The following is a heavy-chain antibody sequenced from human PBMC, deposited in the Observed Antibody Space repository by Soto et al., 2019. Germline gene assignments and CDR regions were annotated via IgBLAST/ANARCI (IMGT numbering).Heavy chain of an antibody. CDR1: GFTFSSYW. V-gene: IGHV3-74*01. D-gene: IGHD6-19*01. CDR3: ARTSSGWSGIDY. J-gene: IGHJ4*02. CDR2: INSDGSST. Sequence: PGGSLRLSCAASGFTFSSYWMHWVRQATGKGLVWVSRINSDGSSTSYADSVKGRFTISRDNAKNTLYLQMNSLRAEDTVVYYCARTSSGWSGIDYWGQGTPVTVSS.